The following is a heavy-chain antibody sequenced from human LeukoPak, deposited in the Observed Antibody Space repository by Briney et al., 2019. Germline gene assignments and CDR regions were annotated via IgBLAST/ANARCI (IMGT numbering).Heavy chain of an antibody. CDR1: GGSISSYY. Sequence: PSETLSLTCTVSGGSISSYYWSWIRQPAGKGLEWIGRIYTSGSTNYNPSLKSRVTMSVDTSKNQSSLKLSSVTAADTAVYYCAREEYDFWSGYYDYWGQGTLVTVSS. J-gene: IGHJ4*02. CDR3: AREEYDFWSGYYDY. D-gene: IGHD3-3*01. CDR2: IYTSGST. V-gene: IGHV4-4*07.